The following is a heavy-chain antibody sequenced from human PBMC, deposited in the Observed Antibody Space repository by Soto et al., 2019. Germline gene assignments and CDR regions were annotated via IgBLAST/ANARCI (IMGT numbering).Heavy chain of an antibody. CDR3: ARRGSGSYYDY. D-gene: IGHD1-26*01. CDR1: GLTFSSYA. CDR2: ISGSGGST. J-gene: IGHJ4*02. V-gene: IGHV3-23*01. Sequence: GGSLRLSCAASGLTFSSYAMRWVRQAPVKGLEWVSAISGSGGSTYYADSVKGRFTISRDNSKNTLYLQMNSLRAEDTAVYYCARRGSGSYYDYWGQGTLVTAPQ.